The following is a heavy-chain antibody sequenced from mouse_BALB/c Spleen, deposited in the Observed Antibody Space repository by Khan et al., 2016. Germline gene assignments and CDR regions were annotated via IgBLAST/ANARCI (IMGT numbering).Heavy chain of an antibody. Sequence: EVKLEESGGGLVQPGGSMKLSCVATGFTFSNYWMNWVRQFPEKGLGWIAEIRLQSNNYATHYAESVKGRFTISRDDSKSSVYLQMNNLRPEDTGIYYCTRPFAYWGQGTLVTVSA. V-gene: IGHV6-6*02. CDR2: IRLQSNNYAT. CDR3: TRPFAY. J-gene: IGHJ3*01. CDR1: GFTFSNYW.